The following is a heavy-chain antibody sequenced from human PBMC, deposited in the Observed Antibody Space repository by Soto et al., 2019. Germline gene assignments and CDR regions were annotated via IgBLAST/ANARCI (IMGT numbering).Heavy chain of an antibody. J-gene: IGHJ5*01. CDR1: GFTFSRYG. Sequence: GGSLRLSWAASGFTFSRYGMHWVRQAPGKGLEWVAVISYDGSNKYYADSVKGRFTISRDNSKNTLYLQMNSLRAEDTAVYYCAKDGGDHDFWSSYYLQSWLDSSGQGPLVTVFS. D-gene: IGHD3-3*01. CDR3: AKDGGDHDFWSSYYLQSWLDS. V-gene: IGHV3-30*18. CDR2: ISYDGSNK.